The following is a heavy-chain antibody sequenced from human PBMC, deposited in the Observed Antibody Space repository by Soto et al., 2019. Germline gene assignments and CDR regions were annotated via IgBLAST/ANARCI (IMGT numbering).Heavy chain of an antibody. Sequence: QVQLVQSGAEVKKPGSSVKVSCKASGGTFSSYAISWVRQAPGQGLGWMGGIIPIFGTANYAQKFQGRVTITAEKSTSTAYRELSGLRSEDTAVYYWAARRGIAAAGPYYFDYGGQGTLVPVSS. V-gene: IGHV1-69*06. D-gene: IGHD6-13*01. J-gene: IGHJ4*02. CDR1: GGTFSSYA. CDR2: IIPIFGTA. CDR3: AARRGIAAAGPYYFDY.